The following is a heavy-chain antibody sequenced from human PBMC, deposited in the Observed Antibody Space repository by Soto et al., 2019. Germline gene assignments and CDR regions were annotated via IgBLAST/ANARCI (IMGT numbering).Heavy chain of an antibody. J-gene: IGHJ4*02. CDR2: IYYSGST. Sequence: SETMSLTCTVSGGSISSGDYYWSWIRQPPGKGLEWIGSIYYSGSTYYNPSLKSRVTISVDTSKNQFSLKLNSVTAADTAVYYCASRHSSPYFDYWGQGTLVTVSS. CDR3: ASRHSSPYFDY. D-gene: IGHD6-13*01. CDR1: GGSISSGDYY. V-gene: IGHV4-30-4*01.